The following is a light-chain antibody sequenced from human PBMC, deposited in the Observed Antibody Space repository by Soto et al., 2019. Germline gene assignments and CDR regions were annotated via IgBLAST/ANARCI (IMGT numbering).Light chain of an antibody. Sequence: QSVLTQPASVSGSPGQSIIISCTGTSSDVGGYNYVSWYQQYPGKAPKLMIYDVSDRPSGVSNRFSGSKSGNTASLTISGLQPEDEADYFCSSYTSGNTPCVFGTETKVTVL. V-gene: IGLV2-14*01. J-gene: IGLJ1*01. CDR3: SSYTSGNTPCV. CDR1: SSDVGGYNY. CDR2: DVS.